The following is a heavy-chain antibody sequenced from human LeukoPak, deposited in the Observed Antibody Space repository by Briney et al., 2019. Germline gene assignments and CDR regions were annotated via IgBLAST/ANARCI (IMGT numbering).Heavy chain of an antibody. D-gene: IGHD2-21*01. V-gene: IGHV3-74*01. CDR2: IYRDGSST. CDR3: ARDRGIGWFDP. CDR1: GFTFSSYW. Sequence: PGGSLRLSCAASGFTFSSYWMHWVRQVPGKGLVWVSRIYRDGSSTNYADSVKGRFTISRDNVKNSLYVQMNSLRAEDTAVYYCARDRGIGWFDPWGQGTLVTVSS. J-gene: IGHJ5*02.